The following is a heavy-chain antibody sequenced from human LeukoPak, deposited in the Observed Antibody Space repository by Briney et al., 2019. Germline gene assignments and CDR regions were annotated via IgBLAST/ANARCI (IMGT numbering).Heavy chain of an antibody. CDR3: ASTLYWSSTSCLRFDY. CDR1: GRSISSSSYY. D-gene: IGHD2-2*01. CDR2: IYYSGST. J-gene: IGHJ4*02. Sequence: SETPSLTCTVSGRSISSSSYYWGWIRQPPEKGLEWIGTIYYSGSTFYNPSLTSRVTISVDTSKNQFSLKVSSVTAAATAVYYCASTLYWSSTSCLRFDYWGQGTLVTVSS. V-gene: IGHV4-39*05.